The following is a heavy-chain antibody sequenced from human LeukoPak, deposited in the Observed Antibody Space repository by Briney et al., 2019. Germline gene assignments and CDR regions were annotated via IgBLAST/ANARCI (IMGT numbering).Heavy chain of an antibody. CDR1: GFTFSSYG. Sequence: PGGSLRLSCAASGFTFSSYGMHWVRQAPGKGLEWVAVIWYDGSNKYYADSVKGRFTISRDNSKNTLYLQMNSLRAEDTAVYYCARDTSRYCSSTSCYNYYGMDVWGKGTTVTVSS. CDR2: IWYDGSNK. D-gene: IGHD2-2*02. J-gene: IGHJ6*04. V-gene: IGHV3-33*01. CDR3: ARDTSRYCSSTSCYNYYGMDV.